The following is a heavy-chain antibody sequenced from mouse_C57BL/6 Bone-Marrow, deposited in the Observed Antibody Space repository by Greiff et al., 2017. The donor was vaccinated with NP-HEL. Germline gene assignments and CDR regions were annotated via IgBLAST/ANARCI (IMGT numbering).Heavy chain of an antibody. J-gene: IGHJ2*01. CDR1: GYTFTDYY. Sequence: EVQLQQSGPVLVKPGASVKMSCKASGYTFTDYYMNWVKQSHGKSLEWIGVINPYNGGTSYNQKFKGKATLTVDKSSSTAYMELSSLTSEDSAVYYCARRAVVGGDYFDYWGQGTTLTVSS. CDR2: INPYNGGT. CDR3: ARRAVVGGDYFDY. V-gene: IGHV1-19*01. D-gene: IGHD1-1*01.